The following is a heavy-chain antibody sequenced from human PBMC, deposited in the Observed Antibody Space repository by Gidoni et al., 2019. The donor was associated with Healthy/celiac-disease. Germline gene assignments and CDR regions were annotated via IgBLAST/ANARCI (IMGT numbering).Heavy chain of an antibody. V-gene: IGHV1-18*01. CDR1: GYTFPSYG. Sequence: QVPLVQSGAEVKKPAASVKVSCKASGYTFPSYGISWVRQAPGQGLEWMGWISAYNGNTNYAQKLQGRVTMTTDTSTSTAYMELRSLRSDDTAVYYCARALEPPPSAGYAFDIWGQGTMVTVSS. D-gene: IGHD1-1*01. J-gene: IGHJ3*02. CDR3: ARALEPPPSAGYAFDI. CDR2: ISAYNGNT.